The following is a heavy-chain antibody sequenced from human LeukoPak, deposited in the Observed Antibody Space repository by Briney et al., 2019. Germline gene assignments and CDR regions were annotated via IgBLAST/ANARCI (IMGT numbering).Heavy chain of an antibody. D-gene: IGHD3-16*01. V-gene: IGHV4-61*02. CDR3: ARDYAEAGRFDP. CDR1: GGSISSGSYY. Sequence: PSETLSLTCTVSGGSISSGSYYWSWIRQPAGKGLEWIGRIYTSGSTNYNPSLKSRVTISVDTSKNQFSLKVTSVTAADTAVYYCARDYAEAGRFDPWGQGTLVTVSS. CDR2: IYTSGST. J-gene: IGHJ5*02.